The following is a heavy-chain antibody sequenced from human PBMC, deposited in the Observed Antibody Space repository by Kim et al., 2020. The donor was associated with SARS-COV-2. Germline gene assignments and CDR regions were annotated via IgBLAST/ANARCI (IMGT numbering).Heavy chain of an antibody. CDR3: AREARSDTYYDVWSFRPYSYYGMDV. V-gene: IGHV3-11*01. Sequence: GGSLRLSCAASGFTFSDYYMSWIRQAPGKGLEWVSYISISGSTIYYADSVKGRFTISTDNAKNSLYLQMNSLSAEDTAVYYCAREARSDTYYDVWSFRPYSYYGMDVWGQGTTVTVSS. J-gene: IGHJ6*02. CDR2: ISISGSTI. D-gene: IGHD3-3*01. CDR1: GFTFSDYY.